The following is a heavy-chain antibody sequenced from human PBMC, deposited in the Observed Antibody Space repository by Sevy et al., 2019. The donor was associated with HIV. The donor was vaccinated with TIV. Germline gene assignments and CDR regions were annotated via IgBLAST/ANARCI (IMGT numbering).Heavy chain of an antibody. CDR2: ITTSGGTI. D-gene: IGHD3-16*01. Sequence: GGSLRLSCAASGFTFSSYDMNWVRQAPGKGLEWVSFITTSGGTIYYADSVKGRFTVSRDSAESSLYLQMNSLRVEGTAVYYSARDKMGGSFDIWGQGTMVTVSS. CDR3: ARDKMGGSFDI. J-gene: IGHJ3*02. V-gene: IGHV3-48*01. CDR1: GFTFSSYD.